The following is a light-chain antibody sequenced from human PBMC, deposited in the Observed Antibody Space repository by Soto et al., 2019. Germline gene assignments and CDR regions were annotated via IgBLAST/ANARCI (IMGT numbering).Light chain of an antibody. Sequence: QSVLTQPPSVSGAPGQRVTISCTGSDSTIGAGYDVHWYQQFPGTSPKLLIYGNSNRPSGVPDRFSASKSGTSASLAITGLQAEDEADYYCQSYDNSLSGSYVFGSGTKVTVL. J-gene: IGLJ1*01. V-gene: IGLV1-40*01. CDR1: DSTIGAGYD. CDR2: GNS. CDR3: QSYDNSLSGSYV.